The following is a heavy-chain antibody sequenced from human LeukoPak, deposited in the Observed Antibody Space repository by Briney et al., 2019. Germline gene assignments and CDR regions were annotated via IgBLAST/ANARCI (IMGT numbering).Heavy chain of an antibody. CDR1: GGTFTSYA. D-gene: IGHD6-19*01. Sequence: ASVKVSCKASGGTFTSYAMNWVRQAPGQGLEWMGWINTNTGNPTYAQGFTGWFVFSLDTSVSTAYLQISSLKAEDTAVYYCARVSKEQWLAPDYFDYWGQGTLVTVSS. CDR3: ARVSKEQWLAPDYFDY. J-gene: IGHJ4*02. CDR2: INTNTGNP. V-gene: IGHV7-4-1*02.